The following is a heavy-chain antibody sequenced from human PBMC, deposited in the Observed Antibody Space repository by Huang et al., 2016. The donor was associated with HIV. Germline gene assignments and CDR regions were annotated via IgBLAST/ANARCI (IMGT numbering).Heavy chain of an antibody. CDR1: GVTFSNAW. CDR2: IKGRTEGAST. Sequence: EVQLVESGGDLVKPGGSLRVSCIVSGVTFSNAWLPWVRQAPGEGVEWVGRIKGRTEGASTDYAAAVKGRFIISRDDSQNMLYLQMKRLKTEDTAVYYCATDRRVRNYYDSSGYLDYWGQGTLVTVSS. J-gene: IGHJ4*02. D-gene: IGHD3-22*01. CDR3: ATDRRVRNYYDSSGYLDY. V-gene: IGHV3-15*01.